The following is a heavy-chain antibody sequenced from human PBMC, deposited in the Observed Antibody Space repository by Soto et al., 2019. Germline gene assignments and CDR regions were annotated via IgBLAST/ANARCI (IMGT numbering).Heavy chain of an antibody. D-gene: IGHD5-18*01. CDR1: GGTFSIYA. V-gene: IGHV1-69*01. Sequence: QVQLVQSGAEVKKPGSSVKVSCKASGGTFSIYAISWVRQAPGQGLEWMGGIIPIFGTANYAQKFQGRVTITADESTSKAYMELSSRRSEDTAVYYCAREGAAMAHYYYYGMDVWGQGTTVTVYS. J-gene: IGHJ6*02. CDR2: IIPIFGTA. CDR3: AREGAAMAHYYYYGMDV.